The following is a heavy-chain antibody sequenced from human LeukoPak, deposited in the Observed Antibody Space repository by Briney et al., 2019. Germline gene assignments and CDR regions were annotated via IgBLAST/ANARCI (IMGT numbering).Heavy chain of an antibody. Sequence: GGSLRLSCAASGFTFSSYSLNWVRQAPGKGLEWVSSISSSSSYIYYADSVKGRFTISRGNAKNSLYLQMNSLRAEDTAVYYCARDLGYSYGYPLDYWGQGTLVTVSS. CDR3: ARDLGYSYGYPLDY. V-gene: IGHV3-21*01. D-gene: IGHD5-18*01. J-gene: IGHJ4*02. CDR2: ISSSSSYI. CDR1: GFTFSSYS.